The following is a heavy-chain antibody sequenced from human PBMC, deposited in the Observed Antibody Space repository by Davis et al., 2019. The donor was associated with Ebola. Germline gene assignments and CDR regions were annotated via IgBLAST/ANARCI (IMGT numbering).Heavy chain of an antibody. CDR3: ARVSADCGGDCLDS. V-gene: IGHV5-51*01. Sequence: PGGSLRLSCKGSGYSFTSYWIGWVRQMPGKGLEWMGIIYPGDSDTRYSPSFQGQVTISADKSINTAYLQWSSLKASDTAIYYCARVSADCGGDCLDSWGQGTLVTVSS. CDR2: IYPGDSDT. J-gene: IGHJ5*01. CDR1: GYSFTSYW. D-gene: IGHD2-21*01.